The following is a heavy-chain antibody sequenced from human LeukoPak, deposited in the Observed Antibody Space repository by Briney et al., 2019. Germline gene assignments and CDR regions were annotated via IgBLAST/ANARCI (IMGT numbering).Heavy chain of an antibody. J-gene: IGHJ4*02. Sequence: GGSLRLSCAASGFTFSSYWMSWVRQAPGKGLEWVSIITGTGGRYYGDSVKGRFILSRDNSKNTVYMQMSSLRAEDTATYYCAKDYCRDGNCPFPFLDSWGQGTLVTVSS. CDR3: AKDYCRDGNCPFPFLDS. CDR1: GFTFSSYW. CDR2: ITGTGGR. V-gene: IGHV3-23*01. D-gene: IGHD2-15*01.